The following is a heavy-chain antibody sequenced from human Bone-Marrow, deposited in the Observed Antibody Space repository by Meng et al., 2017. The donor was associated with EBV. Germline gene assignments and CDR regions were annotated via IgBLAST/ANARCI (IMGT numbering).Heavy chain of an antibody. CDR2: INPSGGST. CDR1: GYTFTSSY. D-gene: IGHD4-17*01. CDR3: ARTTTVTTFYYFDY. J-gene: IGHJ4*01. Sequence: QVQLVQSGAEVKKPGDSVKVSCKASGYTFTSSYMHWVRQAPGQGLEWMGIINPSGGSTSYAQKFQGRVTMTRDTSTSTVYMELSSLRSEDTAVYYCARTTTVTTFYYFDYGDHGPRVTVYS. V-gene: IGHV1-46*01.